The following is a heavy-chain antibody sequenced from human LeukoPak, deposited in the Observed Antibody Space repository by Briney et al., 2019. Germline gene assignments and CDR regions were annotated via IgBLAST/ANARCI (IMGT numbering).Heavy chain of an antibody. CDR1: GGSISSYY. V-gene: IGHV4-59*01. D-gene: IGHD6-13*01. J-gene: IGHJ4*02. CDR2: IYYSGST. Sequence: SETLSLTCTVSGGSISSYYWSWIRQPPGKGLEWIGYIYYSGSTNYNPSLKSRVTISVDTSKNQFSLKLSSVTAADTAVYYCARARSPGIAAAGFDYWGQGTLVTVSS. CDR3: ARARSPGIAAAGFDY.